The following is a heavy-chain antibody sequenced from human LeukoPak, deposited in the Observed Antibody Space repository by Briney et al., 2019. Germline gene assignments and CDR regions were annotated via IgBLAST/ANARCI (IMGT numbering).Heavy chain of an antibody. D-gene: IGHD3/OR15-3a*01. CDR1: GYSISSGYY. V-gene: IGHV4-38-2*02. J-gene: IGHJ4*02. CDR2: IYYTGTT. Sequence: SETLSLTCTVSGYSISSGYYWGWIRQPPGKGLEWIGSIYYTGTTYFNPSLKSRLTISVDTSKNQFSLKLGSVTAADTALYYCARDIGTGTFLFWGQGTLVTVSS. CDR3: ARDIGTGTFLF.